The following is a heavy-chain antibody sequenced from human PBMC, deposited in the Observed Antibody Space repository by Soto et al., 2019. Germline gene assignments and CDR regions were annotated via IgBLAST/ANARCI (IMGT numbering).Heavy chain of an antibody. D-gene: IGHD5-18*01. CDR2: IRSKANSYAT. Sequence: EVQLVESGGGLVQPGGSLKLSCAASGFTFSGSAMHWVRQASGKGLEWVGRIRSKANSYATAYAASVKGRFTISRDDSKNTAYLQINSLKTEDTAVYYCTSNLGYIYYYMHVWGKGTTVTVSS. J-gene: IGHJ6*03. CDR3: TSNLGYIYYYMHV. CDR1: GFTFSGSA. V-gene: IGHV3-73*01.